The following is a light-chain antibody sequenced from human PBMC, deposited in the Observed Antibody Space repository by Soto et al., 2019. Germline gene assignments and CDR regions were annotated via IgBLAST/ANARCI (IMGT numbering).Light chain of an antibody. V-gene: IGKV3-20*01. Sequence: EIVLTQSPGTLSLSSGERATLSCRASQSVTSNYLAWYQQKPGQAPRLLIYDTVSRAAGVPGRFSGSGSGTEFTLTISSLQSEDYGVYFCQQYVNWPKTFGHGTKV. CDR2: DTV. CDR3: QQYVNWPKT. CDR1: QSVTSNY. J-gene: IGKJ1*01.